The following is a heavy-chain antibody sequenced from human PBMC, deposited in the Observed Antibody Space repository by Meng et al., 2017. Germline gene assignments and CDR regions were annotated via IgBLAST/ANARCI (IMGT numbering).Heavy chain of an antibody. V-gene: IGHV4-34*01. J-gene: IGHJ4*02. CDR1: GGSFSGYY. D-gene: IGHD5-18*01. CDR3: ASSGYSYGYRFDY. Sequence: QVQRPQWGAGLLKPSETLSLTCAVYGGSFSGYYWSWIRQPPGKGLEWIGEINHSGSTNYNPSLKSRVTISVDTSKNQFSLKLSSVTAADTAVYYCASSGYSYGYRFDYWGQGTLVTVSS. CDR2: INHSGST.